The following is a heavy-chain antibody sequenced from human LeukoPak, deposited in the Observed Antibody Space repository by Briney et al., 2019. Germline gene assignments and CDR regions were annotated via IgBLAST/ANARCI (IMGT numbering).Heavy chain of an antibody. CDR2: IIPIFGKA. J-gene: IGHJ4*02. CDR1: GGTFSSYA. D-gene: IGHD1-26*01. Sequence: GASVKVSCKASGGTFSSYAINWVRQAPGQELEWMGGIIPIFGKAKYAQKFQGRVTITADESTSTAYMELSSLRSEDTAVYYCARDRLVGASTCFAYWGQGTLVTVSS. V-gene: IGHV1-69*13. CDR3: ARDRLVGASTCFAY.